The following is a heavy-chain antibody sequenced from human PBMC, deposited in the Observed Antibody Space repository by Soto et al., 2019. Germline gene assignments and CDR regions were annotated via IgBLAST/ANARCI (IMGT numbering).Heavy chain of an antibody. D-gene: IGHD3-16*02. CDR3: ARSIGSGGVIGGFDY. Sequence: QVQLVQSGVEVKKPGSAVKVSCKASGGTFNNYAMNWVRQAPGQGLERMGGIIPIFDSPTYAQKFQGRLTITVDDSTSTAYMELSSLRSEDTAVYYCARSIGSGGVIGGFDYWGQGTLVTVSS. CDR1: GGTFNNYA. CDR2: IIPIFDSP. J-gene: IGHJ4*02. V-gene: IGHV1-69*01.